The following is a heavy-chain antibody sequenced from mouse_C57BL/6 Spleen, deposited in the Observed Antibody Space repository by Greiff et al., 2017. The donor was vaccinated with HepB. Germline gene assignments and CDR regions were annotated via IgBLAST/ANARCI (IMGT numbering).Heavy chain of an antibody. CDR2: INPNYGTT. CDR1: GYSFTDYS. D-gene: IGHD2-5*01. J-gene: IGHJ2*01. V-gene: IGHV1-39*01. CDR3: ARGSNYRFDY. Sequence: VQLKESGPELVKPGASVKISCKASGYSFTDYSMNWVKQSNGKSLEWIGVINPNYGTTSYKQKFKGKATLTVDQSSSTAYMQLNSLTSEDSAVYYCARGSNYRFDYWGQGTTLTVSS.